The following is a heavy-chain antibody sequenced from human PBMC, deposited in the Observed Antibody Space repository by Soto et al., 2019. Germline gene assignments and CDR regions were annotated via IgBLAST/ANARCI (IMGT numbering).Heavy chain of an antibody. V-gene: IGHV3-30-3*01. CDR3: ARGRGRYFDWLLASDAFDI. J-gene: IGHJ3*02. D-gene: IGHD3-9*01. CDR1: GFTFSSCA. Sequence: GSLRLSCAASGFTFSSCAMHWVRQAPGKGLEWVAVISYDGSNKYYADSVKGRFTISRDNSKNTLYLQMNSLRAEDTAVYYCARGRGRYFDWLLASDAFDIWGQGTMVTVSS. CDR2: ISYDGSNK.